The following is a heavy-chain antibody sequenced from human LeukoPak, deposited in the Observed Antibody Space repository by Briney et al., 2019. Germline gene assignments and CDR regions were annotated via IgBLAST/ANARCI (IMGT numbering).Heavy chain of an antibody. J-gene: IGHJ4*02. V-gene: IGHV3-30*04. CDR3: ARGGRLTDYYDSSFPDY. CDR2: ISYDGSNK. CDR1: GFTFSSYA. Sequence: PGGSLRLSCAASGFTFSSYAMHWVRQAPGKGLEWVAVISYDGSNKYYADSVKGRFTISRDNSKNTLYLQMNSLRAEDTAVYYRARGGRLTDYYDSSFPDYWGQGTLVTVSS. D-gene: IGHD3-22*01.